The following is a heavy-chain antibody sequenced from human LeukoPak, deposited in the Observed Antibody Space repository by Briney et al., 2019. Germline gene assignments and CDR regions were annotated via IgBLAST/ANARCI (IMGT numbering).Heavy chain of an antibody. Sequence: GASVKVSCKASGYTFTGYYMHWVRQAPGQGLEWMGWINPNSGGTNYAQKFQGRVTMTRDTSISTAYMELSRLRSDDTAVYYCARPRPGFWSGYFSLDVWGKGTTVTVSS. D-gene: IGHD3-3*01. CDR1: GYTFTGYY. V-gene: IGHV1-2*02. CDR3: ARPRPGFWSGYFSLDV. CDR2: INPNSGGT. J-gene: IGHJ6*04.